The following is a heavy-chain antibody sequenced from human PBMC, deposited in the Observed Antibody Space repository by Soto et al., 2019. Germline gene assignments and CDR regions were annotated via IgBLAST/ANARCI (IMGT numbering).Heavy chain of an antibody. D-gene: IGHD3-3*01. Sequence: ASVKVSCKASGYTFTSYGMSWVRQAPGQGLEWMGWISAYNGNTNYAQKLQGRVTMTTDTSTSTAYMELRSLRSDDTAVYYCARHTYYDFWSGYYPLDYGMDVWGQGTTVTVSS. V-gene: IGHV1-18*01. CDR3: ARHTYYDFWSGYYPLDYGMDV. CDR1: GYTFTSYG. CDR2: ISAYNGNT. J-gene: IGHJ6*02.